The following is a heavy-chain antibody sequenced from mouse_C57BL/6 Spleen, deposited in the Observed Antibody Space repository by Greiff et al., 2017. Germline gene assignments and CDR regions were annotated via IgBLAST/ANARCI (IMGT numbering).Heavy chain of an antibody. Sequence: VQLKESGGDLVKPGGSLKLSCAASGFTFSSYGMSWVRQTPDKRLEWVATISSGGSYTYYPDSVQGRFNIYKDNAKNTLYLQMSSMKSEDTAMYYCARQGGLYGYDGFDYWGQGTTLTVSS. CDR3: ARQGGLYGYDGFDY. CDR1: GFTFSSYG. D-gene: IGHD2-2*01. CDR2: ISSGGSYT. V-gene: IGHV5-6*01. J-gene: IGHJ2*01.